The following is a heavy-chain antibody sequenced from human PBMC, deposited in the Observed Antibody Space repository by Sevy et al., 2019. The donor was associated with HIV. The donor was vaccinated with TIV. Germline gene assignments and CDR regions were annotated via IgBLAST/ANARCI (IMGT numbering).Heavy chain of an antibody. V-gene: IGHV1-18*01. CDR1: GYTFINYG. J-gene: IGHJ1*01. CDR2: ISRYNR. CDR3: ARSPSGSQGPGQYFQH. D-gene: IGHD1-26*01. Sequence: ASVKVSCKASGYTFINYGITWVRQAPGQGLEWMGWISRYNRNYAQKLQGRVTMTTDTSTSTVYMELRSLGSDDTAVYYCARSPSGSQGPGQYFQHWGQGTLVTVSS.